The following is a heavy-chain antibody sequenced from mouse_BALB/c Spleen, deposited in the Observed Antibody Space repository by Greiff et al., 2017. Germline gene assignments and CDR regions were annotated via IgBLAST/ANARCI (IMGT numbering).Heavy chain of an antibody. Sequence: EVKLQESGGGLVKPGGSLKLSCAASGFTFSSYAMSWVRQTPEKRLEWVASISSGGSTYYPDSVKGRFTISRDNARNILYLQMSSLRSEDTAMYYCAREGGNYLDYWGQGTTLTVSS. D-gene: IGHD1-1*02. V-gene: IGHV5-6-5*01. CDR1: GFTFSSYA. J-gene: IGHJ2*01. CDR2: ISSGGST. CDR3: AREGGNYLDY.